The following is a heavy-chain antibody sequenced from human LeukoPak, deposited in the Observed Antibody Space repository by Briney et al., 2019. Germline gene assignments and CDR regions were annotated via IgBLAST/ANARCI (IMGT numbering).Heavy chain of an antibody. Sequence: ASVKVSCKASGGTFSSYAISWVRQAPGQGLEWMGWINPNSGGTNYAQKFQGWVTMTRDTSISTAYMELSRLRSDDTAVYYCARGLIAVAGTSAFDIWGQGTMVTVSS. CDR2: INPNSGGT. CDR1: GGTFSSYA. J-gene: IGHJ3*02. CDR3: ARGLIAVAGTSAFDI. V-gene: IGHV1-2*04. D-gene: IGHD6-19*01.